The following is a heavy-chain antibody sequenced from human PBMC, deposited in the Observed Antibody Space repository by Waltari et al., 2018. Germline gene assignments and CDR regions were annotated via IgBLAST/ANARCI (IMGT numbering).Heavy chain of an antibody. CDR1: GYSISSGWY. CDR3: ARQGYCSSTTCSASFDY. Sequence: QVQLQESGPRLVKPSETLSLSCAVSGYSISSGWYWVWMRHLPGKGLEWIGSLYGTATTSCSPSLQSRVTISIDTSKNHFSLKLNSVTAADTAVYYCARQGYCSSTTCSASFDYWGQGTLVTVSS. D-gene: IGHD2-2*01. J-gene: IGHJ4*02. CDR2: LYGTATT. V-gene: IGHV4-38-2*01.